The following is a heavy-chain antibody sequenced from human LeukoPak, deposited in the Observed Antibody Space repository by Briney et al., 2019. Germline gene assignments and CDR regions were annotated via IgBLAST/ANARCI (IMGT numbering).Heavy chain of an antibody. CDR3: AREGGFYRPLDY. V-gene: IGHV4-4*02. D-gene: IGHD3-3*01. CDR2: VHLDGRT. CDR1: GGSVSSTNW. Sequence: SETLSLTCGVSGGSVSSTNWWTWIRQPPGKGLEWIGEVHLDGRTNYNPSLKSRLIMSVDLPENHISLKLTSVTAADTAVYYCAREGGFYRPLDYSGQGTLVTVSS. J-gene: IGHJ4*02.